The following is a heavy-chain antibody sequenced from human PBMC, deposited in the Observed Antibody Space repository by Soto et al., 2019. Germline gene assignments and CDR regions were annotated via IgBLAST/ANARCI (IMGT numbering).Heavy chain of an antibody. CDR1: GGSISNTNYY. CDR3: AIHFSWWDQPSSGFDP. V-gene: IGHV4-39*01. Sequence: QLQLQESGPGLVKPSETLSLTCIVSGGSISNTNYYWGWIRQPPGKGLEWIGSIFYSGSTYYKLSLKSRVTISVDTSKNQFSLKLSSVTAADTALYYCAIHFSWWDQPSSGFDPWGQGTLVTVSS. CDR2: IFYSGST. J-gene: IGHJ5*02. D-gene: IGHD2-8*02.